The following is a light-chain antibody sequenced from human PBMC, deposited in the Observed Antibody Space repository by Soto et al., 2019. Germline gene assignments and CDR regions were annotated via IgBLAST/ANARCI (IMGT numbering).Light chain of an antibody. J-gene: IGKJ5*01. CDR3: QQYGRSHGL. Sequence: EIVLTQSPGTLSLSPGERATLSCRASQSVSSSYLAWYQQKPGQAPRLLIYGASSRATGIPDRFSGSGSGTDFTLTISRLEPEDFAVYYCQQYGRSHGLFGQGTRLEIK. CDR1: QSVSSSY. V-gene: IGKV3-20*01. CDR2: GAS.